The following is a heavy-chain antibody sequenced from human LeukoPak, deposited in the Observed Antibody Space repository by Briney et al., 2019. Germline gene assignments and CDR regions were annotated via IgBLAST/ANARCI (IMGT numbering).Heavy chain of an antibody. Sequence: SGTLSLTCAVSGGSISSSNWWSWVRQPPGKGLEWIGEIDHSGSTNYNPSLKSRVTVSVDKSKNQFSLNLNSVTAADTAVYYCARNGGNSDFDYWGQGTLVTVSS. V-gene: IGHV4-4*02. J-gene: IGHJ4*02. CDR1: GGSISSSNW. CDR3: ARNGGNSDFDY. D-gene: IGHD4-23*01. CDR2: IDHSGST.